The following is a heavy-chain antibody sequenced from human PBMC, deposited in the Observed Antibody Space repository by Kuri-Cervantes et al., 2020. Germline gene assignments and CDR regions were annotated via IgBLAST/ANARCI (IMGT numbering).Heavy chain of an antibody. CDR1: GFTFSSFT. V-gene: IGHV3-7*01. CDR2: IKQDGSEK. Sequence: LSLTCAASGFTFSSFTMNWVRQAPGKGLEWVANIKQDGSEKYYVDSVKGRFTISRDNAKNSLYLQMNSLRAEDTAVYYCVRAPGPYCTSTICPNWFDPRGQGTLVTVSS. CDR3: VRAPGPYCTSTICPNWFDP. J-gene: IGHJ5*02. D-gene: IGHD2/OR15-2a*01.